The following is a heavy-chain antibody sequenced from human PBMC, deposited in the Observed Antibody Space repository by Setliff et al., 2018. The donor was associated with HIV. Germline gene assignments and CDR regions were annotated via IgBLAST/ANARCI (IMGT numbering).Heavy chain of an antibody. D-gene: IGHD3-22*01. CDR3: ARDRLHYYDSSVYYYGAPFDI. Sequence: SVKVSCKASGGTSISYAVSWVRRAPGQGLEWMGGIIPVFGTTHFAQKFQDRVTITADESTSTAYMELRSLRSEDTAVYYCARDRLHYYDSSVYYYGAPFDIWGQGTMVTVSS. V-gene: IGHV1-69*13. CDR2: IIPVFGTT. CDR1: GGTSISYA. J-gene: IGHJ3*02.